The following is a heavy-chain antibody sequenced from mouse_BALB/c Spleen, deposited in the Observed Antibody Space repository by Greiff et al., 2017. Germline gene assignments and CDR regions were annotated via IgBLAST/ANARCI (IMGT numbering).Heavy chain of an antibody. Sequence: EVKLMESGGGLVKPGGSLKLSCAASGFTFSDYYMYWVRQTPEKRLEWVATISDGGSDTYYPDSVKGRFTISRDNAKNNLYLQMSSLKSEDTAMYYCAGDLWGSDCAMDYWGQGTSVTVSS. D-gene: IGHD1-1*02. CDR2: ISDGGSDT. CDR1: GFTFSDYY. J-gene: IGHJ4*01. V-gene: IGHV5-4*02. CDR3: AGDLWGSDCAMDY.